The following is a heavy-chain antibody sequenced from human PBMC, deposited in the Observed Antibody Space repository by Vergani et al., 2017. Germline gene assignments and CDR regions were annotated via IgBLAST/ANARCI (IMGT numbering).Heavy chain of an antibody. CDR2: IDPSDSYT. Sequence: EVQLVQSGAEVKKPGESLRISCQGSGYSFTRYWIRWVRQMPGKGLEWMGRIDPSDSYTNYSPSFQGHVTISADKSISTAYLQWSSLKASDTAMYYCARHDRNSNYYGMDVWGQGTTVTVSS. J-gene: IGHJ6*02. V-gene: IGHV5-10-1*01. CDR1: GYSFTRYW. D-gene: IGHD3-22*01. CDR3: ARHDRNSNYYGMDV.